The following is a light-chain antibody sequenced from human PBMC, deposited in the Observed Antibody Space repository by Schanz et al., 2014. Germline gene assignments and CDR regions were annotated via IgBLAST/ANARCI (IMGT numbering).Light chain of an antibody. V-gene: IGLV2-8*01. CDR3: SSFTSTNTWV. J-gene: IGLJ3*02. Sequence: QSALTQPPSASGSPGQSVTISCTGTSSDIGGYNYVSWYQQHPGEAPKLMLYEVTKRPSGVPDRFSGSKSGNTASLTISGLQAEDESDYYCSSFTSTNTWVFGGGTKLTVL. CDR2: EVT. CDR1: SSDIGGYNY.